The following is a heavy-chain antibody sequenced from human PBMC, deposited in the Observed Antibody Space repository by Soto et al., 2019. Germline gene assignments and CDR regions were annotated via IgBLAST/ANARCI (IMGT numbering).Heavy chain of an antibody. CDR2: ISGSGGST. Sequence: PGGSLRLSCAASGFTFSSYGMSWVRQAPGKGLEWVSSISGSGGSTYYADSVKGRFTISRDNSKNTLYLQMNSLRAEDTAVYYYAKDKYYYHYWSQGTLVTVSS. D-gene: IGHD6-6*01. CDR1: GFTFSSYG. J-gene: IGHJ4*02. CDR3: AKDKYYYHY. V-gene: IGHV3-23*01.